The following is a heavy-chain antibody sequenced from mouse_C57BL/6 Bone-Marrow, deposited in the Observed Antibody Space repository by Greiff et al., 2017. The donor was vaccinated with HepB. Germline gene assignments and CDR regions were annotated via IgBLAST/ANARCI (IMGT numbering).Heavy chain of an antibody. D-gene: IGHD1-1*01. CDR2: IDPANGNT. Sequence: EVQLQQPGAELVRPGASVKLSCTASGYNIKNSYMHWVKQRPEQGLEWMGRIDPANGNTKYAQKFQGKATITVDTSSNTAYLQLCSLTSEDTAIYYYAREYYGRSRFAYWGKGTLVTVSA. J-gene: IGHJ3*01. V-gene: IGHV14-3*01. CDR3: AREYYGRSRFAY. CDR1: GYNIKNSY.